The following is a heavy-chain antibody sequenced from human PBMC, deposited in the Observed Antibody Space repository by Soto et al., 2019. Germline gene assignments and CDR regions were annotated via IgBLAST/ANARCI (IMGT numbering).Heavy chain of an antibody. V-gene: IGHV3-23*01. D-gene: IGHD3-10*01. J-gene: IGHJ4*02. Sequence: EVQLLESGGGLVQPGGSLRLSCAASGFTFSSYAMSWVRQAPGKGLEWVSAISGSGGSTYYADSVKGRFTISRDNSKNPLYMQMNSRRAEDRAVYYGAKDGIRVRGVFAYGGQGPLVTFSS. CDR1: GFTFSSYA. CDR2: ISGSGGST. CDR3: AKDGIRVRGVFAY.